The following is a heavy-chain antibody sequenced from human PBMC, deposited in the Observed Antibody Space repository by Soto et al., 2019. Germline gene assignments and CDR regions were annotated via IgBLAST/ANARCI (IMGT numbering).Heavy chain of an antibody. CDR3: ARVGQQLETYYFDY. CDR1: GFTFSSYS. Sequence: PGGSLRLSCAASGFTFSSYSMNWVRQAPGKGLEWVANISSSSSDIYYADSVKGRFTISRDNAKNSLYLQMNSLRAEDTAVYYCARVGQQLETYYFDYWGQGTLVTVSS. D-gene: IGHD6-13*01. J-gene: IGHJ4*02. CDR2: ISSSSSDI. V-gene: IGHV3-21*05.